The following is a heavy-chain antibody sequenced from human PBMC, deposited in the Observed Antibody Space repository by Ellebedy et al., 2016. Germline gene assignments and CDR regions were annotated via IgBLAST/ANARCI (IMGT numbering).Heavy chain of an antibody. D-gene: IGHD3-10*01. J-gene: IGHJ5*02. CDR3: ARDGGSYLGSWFDP. Sequence: GESLKISCAASGFTFSSYSMSWVRQAPGKGLEWVSAISGSGGSTYYADSVKGRFTISRDNSKNTLYLQMNSLRAEDTAVYYCARDGGSYLGSWFDPWGQGTLVTVSS. V-gene: IGHV3-23*01. CDR2: ISGSGGST. CDR1: GFTFSSYS.